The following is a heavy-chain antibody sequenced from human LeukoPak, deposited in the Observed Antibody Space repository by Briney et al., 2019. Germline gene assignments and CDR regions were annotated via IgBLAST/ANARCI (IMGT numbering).Heavy chain of an antibody. Sequence: GGSLRLSCAASGFTFSSYAMSWVRQAPGKGLEWVSAISGSGGSTYYADSVKGRFTISRDNSKNTMYLQMNSLRAEDTAIYYCASDPNGDYVGALGFWGRGTLVTVSS. D-gene: IGHD4-17*01. CDR1: GFTFSSYA. J-gene: IGHJ4*01. CDR2: ISGSGGST. CDR3: ASDPNGDYVGALGF. V-gene: IGHV3-23*01.